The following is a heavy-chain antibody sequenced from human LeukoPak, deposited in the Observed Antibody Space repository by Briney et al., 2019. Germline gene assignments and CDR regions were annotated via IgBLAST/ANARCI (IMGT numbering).Heavy chain of an antibody. CDR2: ISSDGTNE. Sequence: PGNSLRLSCAASGFTFSSYGMHWVRQAPGKGLEWVAVISSDGTNEFYADSVRGRFTISRDNSKNTLYLQMNSLRAEDTAVYYCARDPARGYNFGYCYYWGQGALVTVSS. J-gene: IGHJ4*02. V-gene: IGHV3-30*03. CDR3: ARDPARGYNFGYCYY. CDR1: GFTFSSYG. D-gene: IGHD5-18*01.